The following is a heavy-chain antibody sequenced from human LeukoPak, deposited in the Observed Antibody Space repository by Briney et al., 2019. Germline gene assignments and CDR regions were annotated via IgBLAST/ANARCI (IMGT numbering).Heavy chain of an antibody. Sequence: PGGSLRLSCAASGFTFSSYSMNWVRQAPGKGLEGVSSISSSSSFIYYADSVKGRFTISRDNAKNSLYLQMNSLRAEDTAVYYCARVGHTSGWYIDYWGQGTLVTVSS. J-gene: IGHJ4*02. CDR3: ARVGHTSGWYIDY. CDR2: ISSSSSFI. V-gene: IGHV3-21*01. CDR1: GFTFSSYS. D-gene: IGHD6-19*01.